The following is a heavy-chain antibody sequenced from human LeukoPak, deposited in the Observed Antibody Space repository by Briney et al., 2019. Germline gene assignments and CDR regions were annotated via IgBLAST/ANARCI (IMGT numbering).Heavy chain of an antibody. V-gene: IGHV1-46*01. D-gene: IGHD6-19*01. Sequence: ASVKVSCKTSGYAFTDYYVHWLRQAPGLGLEWMGIINPLRGITIYAQKFQGRVTMTTDTSTSTVYMDLSSLTSADTAVYYCTRTMGYRPVAGLKEKWFDPWGQGTLVTVSS. CDR2: INPLRGIT. J-gene: IGHJ5*02. CDR1: GYAFTDYY. CDR3: TRTMGYRPVAGLKEKWFDP.